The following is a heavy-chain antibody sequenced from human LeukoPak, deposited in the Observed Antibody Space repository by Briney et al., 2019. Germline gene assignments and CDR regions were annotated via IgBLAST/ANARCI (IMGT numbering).Heavy chain of an antibody. Sequence: EFGPTLLKPTQTLTLNCTFSGFSLGTSGVGVGWIRHPPGKALEWLALIYWNDVKRYRPSLKSRLTITKDTSKTQVVPTMTNMDPVDTATYYCAHTNMARDYMDGWGKGTTVTVSS. CDR3: AHTNMARDYMDG. J-gene: IGHJ6*03. V-gene: IGHV2-5*01. CDR2: IYWNDVK. CDR1: GFSLGTSGVG. D-gene: IGHD2/OR15-2a*01.